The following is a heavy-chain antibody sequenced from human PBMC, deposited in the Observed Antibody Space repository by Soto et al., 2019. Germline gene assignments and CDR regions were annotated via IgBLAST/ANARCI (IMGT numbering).Heavy chain of an antibody. CDR1: GGSISSSSYY. CDR2: IYYSGST. J-gene: IGHJ6*03. D-gene: IGHD5-12*01. CDR3: ATKGKELATILTYYYYYYMDV. Sequence: KTSETLSLTCTVSGGSISSSSYYWGWIRQPPGKGLEWIGSIYYSGSTYYNPSLKNRVTISVDTSKNQFSLKLSSVTAADTAVYYCATKGKELATILTYYYYYYMDVWGKGTTVTVSS. V-gene: IGHV4-39*01.